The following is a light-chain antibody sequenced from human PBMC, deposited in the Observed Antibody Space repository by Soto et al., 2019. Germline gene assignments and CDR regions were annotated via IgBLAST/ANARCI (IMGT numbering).Light chain of an antibody. V-gene: IGKV1-5*01. Sequence: DIQMTQSPSTLSASVGDRVTITCRASQSISSWLAWYQQKPRKATKLLIYDASSLESGVPSRFRGSGSGTEFTLTISSLQPDDFATYYCQQYNSYSLTFGQGTKMEIK. CDR1: QSISSW. CDR2: DAS. CDR3: QQYNSYSLT. J-gene: IGKJ1*01.